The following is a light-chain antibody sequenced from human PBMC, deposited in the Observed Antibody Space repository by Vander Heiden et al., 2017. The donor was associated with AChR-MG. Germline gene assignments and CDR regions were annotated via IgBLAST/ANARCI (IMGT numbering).Light chain of an antibody. V-gene: IGKV3-20*01. J-gene: IGKJ2*01. CDR3: LQDGTSPRT. Sequence: EIVLTQSPGTLSLSPGERATLSCRASESVSNMYLAWYQQKPDQAPRLLIFGASTRPTGIPDRFSGSGSGTDFTLTISRLEPEDFAVYYCLQDGTSPRTFGQGTKLEIK. CDR1: ESVSNMY. CDR2: GAS.